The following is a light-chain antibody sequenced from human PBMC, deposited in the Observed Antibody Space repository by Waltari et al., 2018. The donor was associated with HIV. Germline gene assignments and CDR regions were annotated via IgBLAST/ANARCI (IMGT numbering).Light chain of an antibody. CDR1: KLGNKY. CDR2: SDA. CDR3: QAWDTTTAV. Sequence: YDLTQPHSVSVSPGQTATITCSGDKLGNKYVSWYRQRPGQSPVLVIYSDAKRPSGIPERFSGSNSGSTATLTISGTQAMDEGDYYCQAWDTTTAVFGTGTRVTVL. V-gene: IGLV3-1*01. J-gene: IGLJ1*01.